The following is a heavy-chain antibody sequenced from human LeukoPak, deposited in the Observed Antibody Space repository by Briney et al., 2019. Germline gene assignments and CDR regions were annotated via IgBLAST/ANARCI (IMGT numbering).Heavy chain of an antibody. D-gene: IGHD6-13*01. CDR1: GFTFSSYA. CDR3: AKDIAVYYYMDV. J-gene: IGHJ6*03. Sequence: GGSLRLSCAASGFTFSSYAMHWARQAPGKGLEWVAFIRYDGSNKYYADSVKGRFTISRDNSKNTLYLQMNSLRAEDTAVYYCAKDIAVYYYMDVWGKGTTVTISS. CDR2: IRYDGSNK. V-gene: IGHV3-30*02.